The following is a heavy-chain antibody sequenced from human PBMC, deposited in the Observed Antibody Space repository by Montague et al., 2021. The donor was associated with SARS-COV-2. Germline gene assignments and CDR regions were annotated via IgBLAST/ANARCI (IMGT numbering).Heavy chain of an antibody. V-gene: IGHV6-1*01. CDR3: ARWDPQTLTLIGLRGKSASDY. J-gene: IGHJ4*02. CDR2: TYYRSKWYN. D-gene: IGHD4-23*01. Sequence: CAISGDSVSSNSAAWNWIRQSPSRGLEWLGRTYYRSKWYNDYAVSVKGRITINPDTSKNQFSLQLNSVTPEDTAVYYCARWDPQTLTLIGLRGKSASDYWGQGTLVTVSS. CDR1: GDSVSSNSAA.